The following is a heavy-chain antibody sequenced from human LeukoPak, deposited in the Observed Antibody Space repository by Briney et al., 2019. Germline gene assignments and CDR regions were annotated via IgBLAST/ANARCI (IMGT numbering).Heavy chain of an antibody. Sequence: AASVKVSCKASGYAFTGYYMHWVRQAPGQGLEWMGWINPNSGVTNYAQKFQGRVTMTRDTSITTAYMELSRLRSDDTAVYYCARSPLGSYHSGFDYWGQGTLVTVSS. J-gene: IGHJ4*02. D-gene: IGHD3-10*01. V-gene: IGHV1-2*02. CDR3: ARSPLGSYHSGFDY. CDR1: GYAFTGYY. CDR2: INPNSGVT.